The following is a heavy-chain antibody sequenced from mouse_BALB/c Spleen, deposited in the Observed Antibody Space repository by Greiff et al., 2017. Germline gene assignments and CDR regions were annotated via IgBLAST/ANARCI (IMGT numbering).Heavy chain of an antibody. V-gene: IGHV1-14*01. CDR1: GYTFTSYV. J-gene: IGHJ4*01. CDR2: INPYNDGT. CDR3: ARRMITTVYAMDY. Sequence: VQLQQPGPELVKPGASVKMSCKASGYTFTSYVMHWVKQKPGQGLEWIGYINPYNDGTKYNEKFKGKATLTSDKSSSTAYMELSSLTSEDSAVYYCARRMITTVYAMDYWGQGTSVTVSS. D-gene: IGHD2-4*01.